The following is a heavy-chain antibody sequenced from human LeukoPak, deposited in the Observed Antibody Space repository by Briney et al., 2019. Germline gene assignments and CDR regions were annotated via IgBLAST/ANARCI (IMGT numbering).Heavy chain of an antibody. D-gene: IGHD1-26*01. CDR1: GFTFSSHS. J-gene: IGHJ4*02. CDR2: ISGGSTTI. CDR3: ASLRFSASYYADY. Sequence: GGSLRLSCAASGFTFSSHSMSWVRQAPGRGLEWVSYISGGSTTIYYADSVKGRFTISRDNSKNTLYLEMNSLRAEDTAMYYCASLRFSASYYADYWGQGTLVTVSS. V-gene: IGHV3-48*01.